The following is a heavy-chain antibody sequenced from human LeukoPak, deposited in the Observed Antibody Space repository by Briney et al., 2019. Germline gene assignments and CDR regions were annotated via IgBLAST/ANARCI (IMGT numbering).Heavy chain of an antibody. CDR1: GFTFTAYW. CDR2: IKGDGSCT. Sequence: GGSLRLSCAASGFTFTAYWMHWVRQVPGKGLVWVARIKGDGSCTRHADSMKGRFTISRDNAKNTLYLQMNSLRDEDTAVYYCVREGLECSGSSCQRAAFDYWGQGTLVTVSS. V-gene: IGHV3-74*01. D-gene: IGHD2-2*01. CDR3: VREGLECSGSSCQRAAFDY. J-gene: IGHJ4*02.